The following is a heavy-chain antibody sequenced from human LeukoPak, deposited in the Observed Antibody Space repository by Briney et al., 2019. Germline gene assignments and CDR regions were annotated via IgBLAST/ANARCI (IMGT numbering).Heavy chain of an antibody. V-gene: IGHV1-24*01. CDR2: FDPEDGET. J-gene: IGHJ4*02. D-gene: IGHD3-3*01. CDR1: GYTPTELS. Sequence: ASVKVSCKVSGYTPTELSMHWVRQAPGKGLEWMGGFDPEDGETIYAQKFQGRVTMTEDTSTDTAYMELSSLRSEDTAVYYCATDDLTIFGVVLFFWGQGTLVTVSS. CDR3: ATDDLTIFGVVLFF.